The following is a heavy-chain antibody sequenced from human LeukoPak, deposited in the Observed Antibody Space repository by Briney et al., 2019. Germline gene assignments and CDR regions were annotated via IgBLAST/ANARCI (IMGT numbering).Heavy chain of an antibody. Sequence: GGSLRLSCAASGFTFSSYSMNWVRQAPGKGLEWVSSISSSSSYIYYADSVKGRFTISRDNAKNSLYLQMNSLRAEDTAVYYCARNSYYDILTGYWPHPAYSYYMDVWGKGTTVTVSS. CDR2: ISSSSSYI. CDR1: GFTFSSYS. V-gene: IGHV3-21*01. CDR3: ARNSYYDILTGYWPHPAYSYYMDV. J-gene: IGHJ6*03. D-gene: IGHD3-9*01.